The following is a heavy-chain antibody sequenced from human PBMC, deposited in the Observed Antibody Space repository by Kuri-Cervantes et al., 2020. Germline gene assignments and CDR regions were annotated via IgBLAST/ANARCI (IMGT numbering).Heavy chain of an antibody. D-gene: IGHD3-16*01. CDR2: IKSKSDGGTT. CDR3: TTDRFPPSTVF. V-gene: IGHV3-15*01. J-gene: IGHJ3*01. CDR1: GFTFSNAW. Sequence: GESLKISCAASGFTFSNAWMSWVRQAPGKGLEWVARIKSKSDGGTTDYVGHVKCRFTMSRDDSKDTLELQMNSLITEGTAVYYCTTDRFPPSTVFWGQGTMVTVSS.